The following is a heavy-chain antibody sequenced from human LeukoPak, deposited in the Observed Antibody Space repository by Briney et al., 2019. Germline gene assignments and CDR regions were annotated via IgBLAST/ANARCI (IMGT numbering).Heavy chain of an antibody. V-gene: IGHV3-23*01. J-gene: IGHJ4*02. D-gene: IGHD3-10*01. CDR1: GFTFSSYA. CDR2: ITSSGGTT. Sequence: GGSLRLSCAASGFTFSSYAMSWVRQAPGKGLEWVSAITSSGGTTYYADSVKGRFTISRDNSENTLFLQMNSLRVEDTAVYYCARAEGSGSSFDYWGQGTLVTVSS. CDR3: ARAEGSGSSFDY.